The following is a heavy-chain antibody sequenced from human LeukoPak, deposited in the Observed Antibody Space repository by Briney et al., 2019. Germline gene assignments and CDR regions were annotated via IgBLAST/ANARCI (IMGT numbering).Heavy chain of an antibody. CDR3: AKDGLTRTERGYQFN. D-gene: IGHD5-12*01. Sequence: GGSLRLSCAASGFTFSSYGMHWVRQAPGKGLEWVAFIRYDGGNKYYADSVKGRFTISRDNSKNTLYLQMNSLRAEDTAVYYCAKDGLTRTERGYQFNWGQGTLVTVSS. J-gene: IGHJ4*02. CDR1: GFTFSSYG. V-gene: IGHV3-30*02. CDR2: IRYDGGNK.